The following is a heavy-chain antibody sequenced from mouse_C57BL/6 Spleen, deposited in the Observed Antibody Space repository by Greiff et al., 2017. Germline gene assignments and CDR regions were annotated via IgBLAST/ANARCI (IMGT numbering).Heavy chain of an antibody. CDR2: IYPGSGST. CDR3: ARSDYGSSYWYFDF. CDR1: GYTFTIYW. Sequence: VQLQQPGAELVKPGASVKMSCKASGYTFTIYWITWVKQRPGQGLEWIGDIYPGSGSTNYNEKFKSKATLTVDTSSSTAYMQLSSLTSEDSAVYYCARSDYGSSYWYFDFWGTGTTVTVSS. V-gene: IGHV1-55*01. D-gene: IGHD1-1*01. J-gene: IGHJ1*03.